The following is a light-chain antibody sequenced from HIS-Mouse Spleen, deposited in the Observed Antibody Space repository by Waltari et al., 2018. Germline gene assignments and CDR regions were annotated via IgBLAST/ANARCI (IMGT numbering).Light chain of an antibody. CDR3: QQYYSYPRT. J-gene: IGKJ1*01. CDR1: HGISSY. CDR2: VAS. Sequence: AIRMTQSPSSLPASTGDRVTITCRASHGISSYLAWYQQKPGKAPKILIYVASTLQSGVPSRFSGSGSGTDFTLTISCLQSEDFATYYCQQYYSYPRTFGQGTKVEIK. V-gene: IGKV1-8*01.